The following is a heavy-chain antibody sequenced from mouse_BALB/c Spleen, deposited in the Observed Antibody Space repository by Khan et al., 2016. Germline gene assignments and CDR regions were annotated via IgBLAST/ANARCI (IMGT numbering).Heavy chain of an antibody. CDR2: IDPANGNT. D-gene: IGHD4-1*01. CDR1: GFNIKDTY. V-gene: IGHV14-3*02. Sequence: VRLQQSGAELVKPGASVKLSCTASGFNIKDTYMHWVKQRPEQGLEWIGRIDPANGNTKYDPKSQGKATITADTSSNTAYLQLSSLTSEDTAVYYCANWDWYFDVWGAGTTVTVSS. J-gene: IGHJ1*01. CDR3: ANWDWYFDV.